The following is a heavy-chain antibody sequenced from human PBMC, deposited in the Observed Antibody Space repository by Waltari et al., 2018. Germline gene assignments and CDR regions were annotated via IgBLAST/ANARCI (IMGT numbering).Heavy chain of an antibody. D-gene: IGHD3-10*01. J-gene: IGHJ6*03. Sequence: QVQLVESGGGVVQPGGSLRLSCAASGFTFSRYGMHWVRQAPGKGLEWVAFIRYDGSNKYYADSVKGRFTISRDNSKNTLYLQMNSLRAEDTAVYYCAKKRHYGSGSFLSYYMDVWGKGTTVTISS. CDR1: GFTFSRYG. CDR2: IRYDGSNK. V-gene: IGHV3-30*02. CDR3: AKKRHYGSGSFLSYYMDV.